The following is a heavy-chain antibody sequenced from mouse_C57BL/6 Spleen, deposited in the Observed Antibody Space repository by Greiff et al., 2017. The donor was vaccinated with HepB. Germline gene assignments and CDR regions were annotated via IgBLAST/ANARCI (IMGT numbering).Heavy chain of an antibody. V-gene: IGHV1-80*01. J-gene: IGHJ4*01. CDR3: VVYDGYYDAMDY. D-gene: IGHD2-3*01. CDR1: GYAFSSYW. Sequence: QVQLQQSGAELVKPGASVKISCKASGYAFSSYWMNWVKQRPGKGLEWIGQIYPGDGDTNYNGKFKGKATLTADKSSSTAYMQLSSLTSEDSAVYFCVVYDGYYDAMDYWGQGTSVTVSS. CDR2: IYPGDGDT.